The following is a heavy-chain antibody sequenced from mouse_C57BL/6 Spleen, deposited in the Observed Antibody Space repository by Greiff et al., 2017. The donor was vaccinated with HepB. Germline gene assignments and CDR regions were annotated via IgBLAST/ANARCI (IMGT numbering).Heavy chain of an antibody. V-gene: IGHV1-7*01. J-gene: IGHJ1*03. CDR1: GYTFTSYW. D-gene: IGHD1-1*01. CDR3: ARGNTTRVATHYWYYGV. Sequence: VQLQESGAELAKPGASVKLSCKASGYTFTSYWMYWVKQRPGQGLEWIGYIYPSSGYTKYNQKFKDKATLTADKSSSTAYMQLSSLTYKDSAVYNCARGNTTRVATHYWYYGVWGTGTTVTVAS. CDR2: IYPSSGYT.